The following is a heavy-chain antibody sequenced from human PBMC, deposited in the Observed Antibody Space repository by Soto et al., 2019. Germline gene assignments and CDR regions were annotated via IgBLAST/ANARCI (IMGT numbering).Heavy chain of an antibody. D-gene: IGHD6-19*01. CDR1: GDSITRGNFS. CDR2: IYHSGTS. CDR3: ARRFEYSTGWYYFGY. Sequence: TLSLTCAVSGDSITRGNFSWTWICQPPGKGLEWIGYIYHSGTSFYNPSLKSRVTISVDTSKNQFSLKLRSVTAADTAIYYCARRFEYSTGWYYFGYWGRGTLVTVS. V-gene: IGHV4-30-2*03. J-gene: IGHJ4*02.